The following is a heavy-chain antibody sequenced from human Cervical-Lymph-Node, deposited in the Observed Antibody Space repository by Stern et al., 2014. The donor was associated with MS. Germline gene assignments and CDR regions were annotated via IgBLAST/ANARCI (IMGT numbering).Heavy chain of an antibody. CDR3: VKDLYGYCSTASCYTFDL. D-gene: IGHD2-2*02. CDR1: GFTFSTYA. CDR2: LSGTGGNT. J-gene: IGHJ4*02. Sequence: EVQLEESGGGVVQPGGSLRLSCEASGFTFSTYAMSWVRQAPGRGLEWVSSLSGTGGNTYSAASVKGRFTVSRDNSKNTVFLQLSRLRAEDTALYYCVKDLYGYCSTASCYTFDLWGQGTMVTVSS. V-gene: IGHV3-23*04.